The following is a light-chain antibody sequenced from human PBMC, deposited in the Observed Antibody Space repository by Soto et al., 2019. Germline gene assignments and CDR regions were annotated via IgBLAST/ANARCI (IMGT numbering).Light chain of an antibody. CDR1: SSDVGNYIF. CDR2: DIN. CDR3: VSYTTSASYV. V-gene: IGLV2-14*01. J-gene: IGLJ1*01. Sequence: QSALTQPASESGSPGQSITISCTGTSSDVGNYIFVSWYRQHPGKAPKLMIYDINNRPSGVSNRFSGSKSGNTASLTISGLQAEDEADYYCVSYTTSASYVFGTGTKLTVL.